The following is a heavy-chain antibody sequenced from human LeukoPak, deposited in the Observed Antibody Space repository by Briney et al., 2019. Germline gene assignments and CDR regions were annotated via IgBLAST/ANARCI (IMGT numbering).Heavy chain of an antibody. CDR2: IYTSGST. CDR1: GGSISSYY. V-gene: IGHV4-4*07. J-gene: IGHJ3*02. D-gene: IGHD1-14*01. CDR3: ARELTQPIYDAFDI. Sequence: TETLSLTCTVSGGSISSYYWSWIRQPAGKGLEWIGRIYTSGSTNYNPSLKSRVTMSVDTSKNQFSLKLSSVTAADTAVYYCARELTQPIYDAFDIWGQGTMVTVSS.